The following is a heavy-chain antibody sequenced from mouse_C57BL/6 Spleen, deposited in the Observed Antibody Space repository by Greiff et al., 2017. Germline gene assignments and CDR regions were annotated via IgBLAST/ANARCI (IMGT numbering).Heavy chain of an antibody. V-gene: IGHV1-82*01. CDR1: GFAFSSSW. Sequence: QVQLQQSGPELVKPGASVKISCKASGFAFSSSWMNWVKQRPGQGLEWIGRIYPGDGDTNYNGKFKGKATLTVDKSSSTAYMQLNSLTSEDSAVYDCARLDGYYVDDYAMDYWGQGTSVTVSS. CDR3: ARLDGYYVDDYAMDY. CDR2: IYPGDGDT. D-gene: IGHD2-3*01. J-gene: IGHJ4*01.